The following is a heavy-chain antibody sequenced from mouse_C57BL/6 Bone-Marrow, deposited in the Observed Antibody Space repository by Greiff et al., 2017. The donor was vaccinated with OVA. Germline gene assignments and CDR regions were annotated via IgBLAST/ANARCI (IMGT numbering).Heavy chain of an antibody. Sequence: QVQLQQPGAELVKPGASVKLSCKASGYTFTSYWMHWVKQRPGQGLEWIGMIHPNSGSTNYNEKFKSKATLTVDKSSSTAYMQLSSLTSEDSAVFNCARNYGSIYGYFDVWGTGTTVTVSS. D-gene: IGHD1-1*01. CDR2: IHPNSGST. J-gene: IGHJ1*03. V-gene: IGHV1-64*01. CDR3: ARNYGSIYGYFDV. CDR1: GYTFTSYW.